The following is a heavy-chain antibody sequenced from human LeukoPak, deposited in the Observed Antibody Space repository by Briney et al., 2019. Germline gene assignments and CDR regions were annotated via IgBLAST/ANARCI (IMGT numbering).Heavy chain of an antibody. CDR3: ASRDPCTGGTCYGLGY. V-gene: IGHV3-23*01. J-gene: IGHJ4*02. CDR1: GFTFSNYV. Sequence: GGSLRLSCAVSGFTFSNYVMNWVRQAPGKGLEWVSAIWGPGDTTYYADSVKGRFTISRDNAKETLYLQMNSLRAEDTAVYYCASRDPCTGGTCYGLGYWGQGTLVTVSS. CDR2: IWGPGDTT. D-gene: IGHD2-15*01.